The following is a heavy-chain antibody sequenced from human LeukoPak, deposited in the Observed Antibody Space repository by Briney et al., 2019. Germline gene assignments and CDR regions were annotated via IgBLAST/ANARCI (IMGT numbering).Heavy chain of an antibody. Sequence: ASVKVSCKASGYTFTSYSMHWVRQAPGQGLEWMGIINPSGGSTSYAQKFQGRVTMTRDTSTSTVYMELSSLRSEDTAVYYCARAWAYDYSNYGFDYWGQGTLVTVSS. V-gene: IGHV1-46*01. D-gene: IGHD4-4*01. J-gene: IGHJ4*02. CDR2: INPSGGST. CDR3: ARAWAYDYSNYGFDY. CDR1: GYTFTSYS.